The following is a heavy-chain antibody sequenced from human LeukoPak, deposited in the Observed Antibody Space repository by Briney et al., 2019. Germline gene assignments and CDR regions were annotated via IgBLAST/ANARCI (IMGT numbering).Heavy chain of an antibody. Sequence: ASVKVSCKASGYTFTSYGISWVLQAPGQGLEWMGWISAYNGNTNYAQKLQGRVTMTTDTSTSTAYMELRSLRSDDTAVYYCARITGTTYYYYYYYMDVWGKGTTVTVSS. V-gene: IGHV1-18*01. CDR2: ISAYNGNT. CDR3: ARITGTTYYYYYYYMDV. CDR1: GYTFTSYG. J-gene: IGHJ6*03. D-gene: IGHD1-7*01.